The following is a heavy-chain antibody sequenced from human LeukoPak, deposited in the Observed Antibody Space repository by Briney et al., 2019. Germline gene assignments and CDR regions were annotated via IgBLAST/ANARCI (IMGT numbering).Heavy chain of an antibody. CDR3: AREGYCSGGSCYDY. V-gene: IGHV1-69*05. J-gene: IGHJ4*02. Sequence: AVKVSCKASGGTFSGYAISWVRQAPGQGVEWMGGIIPIFGTANYAQKLQRRVTITTDESTITAYMELSNLRSEDTAVYYCAREGYCSGGSCYDYWGQGTLVTVSS. D-gene: IGHD2-15*01. CDR1: GGTFSGYA. CDR2: IIPIFGTA.